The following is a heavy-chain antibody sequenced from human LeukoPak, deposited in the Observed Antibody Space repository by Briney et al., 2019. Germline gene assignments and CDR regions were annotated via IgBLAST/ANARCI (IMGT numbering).Heavy chain of an antibody. CDR2: IYPGDSDT. Sequence: GESLKISCKGSGYSFTSYWIGWVRQMPGKGLEWMGIIYPGDSDTRYSPSFQGQVTISADKSISTAYMELSRLRSDDTAVYYCARDREVGAPGFDPWGQGTLVTVSS. CDR1: GYSFTSYW. CDR3: ARDREVGAPGFDP. J-gene: IGHJ5*02. V-gene: IGHV5-51*01. D-gene: IGHD1-26*01.